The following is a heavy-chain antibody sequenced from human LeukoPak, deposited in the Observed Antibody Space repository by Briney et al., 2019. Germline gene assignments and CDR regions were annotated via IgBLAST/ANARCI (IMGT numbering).Heavy chain of an antibody. J-gene: IGHJ3*02. CDR1: GFTSKNYW. D-gene: IGHD1-14*01. V-gene: IGHV3-7*01. CDR2: IKEDGSDK. CDR3: ARSGRFLAMPFDI. Sequence: GGSLRLSCAASGFTSKNYWMSWVRQAPGKGLEWVANIKEDGSDKYYVDSVKGRFTIPRDNAKNSLYLQMNSLRAEDTAVFYCARSGRFLAMPFDIWGQGTLVTVSS.